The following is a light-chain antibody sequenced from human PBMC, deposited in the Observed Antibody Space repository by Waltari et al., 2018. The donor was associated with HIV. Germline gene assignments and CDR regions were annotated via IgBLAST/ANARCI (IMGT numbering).Light chain of an antibody. CDR2: DNV. V-gene: IGLV1-40*01. CDR3: HSYDRSLGGSV. J-gene: IGLJ3*02. CDR1: SSNIGAGYD. Sequence: QSVLTQPPSVSGAPGQRVTISCTGDSSNIGAGYDVHWYQQLPGTAPKLLISDNVNRPSGVPDRFSESTSGSSASLSSTGLQAEDEADYYCHSYDRSLGGSVFGGGTKVTVL.